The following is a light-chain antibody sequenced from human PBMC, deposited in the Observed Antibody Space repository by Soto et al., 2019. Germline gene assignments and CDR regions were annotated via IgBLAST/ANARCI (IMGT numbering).Light chain of an antibody. CDR2: RAS. CDR3: LQDINYPWT. Sequence: EIVLTQSPATLSLSPGERATLSCRASQSVSSYLAWYQQKPGQAPRLLIYRASTRATGFPARFSGSGSGTDFTLAISSLQPEDSATYYCLQDINYPWTFGQGTKVDIK. V-gene: IGKV3-11*01. J-gene: IGKJ1*01. CDR1: QSVSSY.